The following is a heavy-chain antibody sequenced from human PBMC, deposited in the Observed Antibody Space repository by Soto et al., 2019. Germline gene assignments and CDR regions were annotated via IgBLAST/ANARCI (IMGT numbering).Heavy chain of an antibody. D-gene: IGHD2-2*02. V-gene: IGHV3-33*01. CDR3: ARDPIVVVPAAISPYYYYYGMDV. J-gene: IGHJ6*02. CDR2: IWYDGSNK. CDR1: GFTFSSYG. Sequence: GGCLRLSCAASGFTFSSYGMHWVRQAPGKGLEWVAVIWYDGSNKYYADSVKGRFTISRDNSKNTLYLQMNSLRAEDTAVYYCARDPIVVVPAAISPYYYYYGMDVWGQGTTVTVSS.